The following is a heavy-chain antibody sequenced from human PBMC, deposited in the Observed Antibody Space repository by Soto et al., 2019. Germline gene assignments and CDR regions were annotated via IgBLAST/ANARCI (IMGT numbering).Heavy chain of an antibody. Sequence: SETLSLTCTVSGDSISRSTYYWGWIRQPPGKGLEWIGSMFYSGNTYYNPSLKSRVTMSIDTSKNQFSLKLNSVTAADTAVYYCVSPEGYYDSSGYTLDYWGQGTLVTVS. CDR1: GDSISRSTYY. V-gene: IGHV4-39*01. CDR3: VSPEGYYDSSGYTLDY. CDR2: MFYSGNT. J-gene: IGHJ4*02. D-gene: IGHD3-22*01.